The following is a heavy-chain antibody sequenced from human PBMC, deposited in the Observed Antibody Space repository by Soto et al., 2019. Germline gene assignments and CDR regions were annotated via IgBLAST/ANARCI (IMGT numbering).Heavy chain of an antibody. J-gene: IGHJ4*02. CDR1: GGSISGGGYY. Sequence: PSETLSHTCTVSGGSISGGGYYWSWSLHQYLEGVEWIGYIYYSGSTYYNPSLKSRVTISVDTSKNQFSLKLSSVTAADTAVYYCATYLGRCSSTSCYTYYFDYWGQGTLVTVSS. CDR2: IYYSGST. CDR3: ATYLGRCSSTSCYTYYFDY. V-gene: IGHV4-31*03. D-gene: IGHD2-2*02.